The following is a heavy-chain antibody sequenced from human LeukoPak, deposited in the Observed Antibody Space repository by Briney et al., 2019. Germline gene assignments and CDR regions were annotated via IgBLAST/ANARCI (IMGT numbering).Heavy chain of an antibody. Sequence: SQTLSLTCTVSGGSISSGGYYWNWIRQHPGKGLEWIGYIYYSGSTYYNPSLKSRVTMSVDTSKNQFSLKLSSVTAADTAVYYCARSITGPGDWYFDLWGRGTLVTVSS. V-gene: IGHV4-31*03. J-gene: IGHJ2*01. CDR1: GGSISSGGYY. CDR3: ARSITGPGDWYFDL. D-gene: IGHD1-20*01. CDR2: IYYSGST.